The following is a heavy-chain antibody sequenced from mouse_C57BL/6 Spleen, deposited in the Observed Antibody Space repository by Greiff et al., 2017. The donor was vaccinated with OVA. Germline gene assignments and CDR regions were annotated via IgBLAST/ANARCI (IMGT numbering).Heavy chain of an antibody. D-gene: IGHD3-2*02. CDR2: IDPEDGET. V-gene: IGHV14-2*01. Sequence: VQLQQSGAELVKPGASVKLSCTASGFNIKDYYMHWVKQRTEQGLEWIGRIDPEDGETKYAPKFQGKATITADTSSNTAYLQLSSLTSEDTAAYYCAGVDSSGYHYFDDWGQGTTLTVSS. CDR1: GFNIKDYY. CDR3: AGVDSSGYHYFDD. J-gene: IGHJ2*01.